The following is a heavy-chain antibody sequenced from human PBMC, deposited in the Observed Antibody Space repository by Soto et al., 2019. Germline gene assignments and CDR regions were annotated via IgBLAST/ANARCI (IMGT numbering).Heavy chain of an antibody. CDR2: IKSKTDGGTT. CDR3: TTYSSSSGGFDY. D-gene: IGHD6-6*01. V-gene: IGHV3-15*01. CDR1: GFTFINAW. Sequence: PWGSLRLSCAASGFTFINAWIICVRQAPGKGLEWVGRIKSKTDGGTTDYAAPVKGRFTISRDDSKNTLYLQMNSLKTEDTAVYYCTTYSSSSGGFDYWGQGTLVTVSS. J-gene: IGHJ4*02.